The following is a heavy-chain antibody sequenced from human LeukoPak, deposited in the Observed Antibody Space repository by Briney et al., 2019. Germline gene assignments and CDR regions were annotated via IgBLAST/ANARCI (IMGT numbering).Heavy chain of an antibody. Sequence: GASVTVSFKASGYTFTVYYMHWVRQAPGQGLEWMGWINPNSGGTNYAQKFQGRVTMTRDTSISTAYMELSRLGSDDTAVYYCAMNTGYSSSWAFNYWGQGTLVTVSS. D-gene: IGHD6-13*01. CDR1: GYTFTVYY. CDR2: INPNSGGT. V-gene: IGHV1-2*02. J-gene: IGHJ4*02. CDR3: AMNTGYSSSWAFNY.